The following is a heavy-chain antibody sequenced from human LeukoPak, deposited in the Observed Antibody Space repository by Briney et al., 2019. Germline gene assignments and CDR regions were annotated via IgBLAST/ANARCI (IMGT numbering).Heavy chain of an antibody. J-gene: IGHJ4*02. Sequence: GGSLRLSCAASGFTFSNYAMHWVRQAPGKGLEWVAIISYDGSNKYYADSVKGRFTISRDNSKNTLHLQMNSLRAEDTAVYYCARMPHYGDLNYSFDYWGQGTLVTVSS. CDR2: ISYDGSNK. V-gene: IGHV3-30-3*01. CDR3: ARMPHYGDLNYSFDY. CDR1: GFTFSNYA. D-gene: IGHD4-17*01.